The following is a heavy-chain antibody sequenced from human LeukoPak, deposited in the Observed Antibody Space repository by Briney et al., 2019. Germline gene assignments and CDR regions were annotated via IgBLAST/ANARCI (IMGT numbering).Heavy chain of an antibody. CDR2: IKQDGSEK. CDR3: AKGRGWEASYYYYYMDV. CDR1: GFMFSSHW. V-gene: IGHV3-7*01. Sequence: GGSLRLSCAASGFMFSSHWMSWVRQAPGKGLEWVANIKQDGSEKYYVDSVKGRFTISRDNAKNSLYLQMDSLRAEDTAVYYCAKGRGWEASYYYYYMDVWGKGTTVTISS. D-gene: IGHD1-26*01. J-gene: IGHJ6*03.